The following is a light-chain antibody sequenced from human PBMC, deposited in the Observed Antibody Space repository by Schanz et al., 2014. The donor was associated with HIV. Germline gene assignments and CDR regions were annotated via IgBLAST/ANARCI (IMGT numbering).Light chain of an antibody. V-gene: IGLV2-8*01. CDR3: SSYTSSSTLDVV. Sequence: QSALTQPPSASGSPGQSVTISCTGTSSDIGAYDFVSWYQHHPGEAPKLLIYEVNKRPSGVPNRFSGSKSGNAASLTVSGLQADDEADYYCSSYTSSSTLDVVFGGGTKVTVL. CDR1: SSDIGAYDF. CDR2: EVN. J-gene: IGLJ2*01.